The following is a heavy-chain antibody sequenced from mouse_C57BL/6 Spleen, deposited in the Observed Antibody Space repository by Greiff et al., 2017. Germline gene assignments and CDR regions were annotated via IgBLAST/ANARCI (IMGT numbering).Heavy chain of an antibody. J-gene: IGHJ4*01. V-gene: IGHV1-82*01. D-gene: IGHD2-3*01. CDR2: IYPGDGDT. CDR3: ARSPLYDGYSYYAMDY. CDR1: GYAFSSSW. Sequence: QVQLQQSGPELVKPGASVKISCKASGYAFSSSWLNWVKQRPGKGLEWIGRIYPGDGDTNYNGKVKGKATLTADKSSSTAYMQLSSLTSEDSAVYFCARSPLYDGYSYYAMDYWGQGTSVTVSS.